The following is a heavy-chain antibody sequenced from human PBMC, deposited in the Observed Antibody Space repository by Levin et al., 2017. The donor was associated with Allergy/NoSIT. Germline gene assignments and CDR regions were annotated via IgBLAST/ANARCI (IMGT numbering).Heavy chain of an antibody. CDR3: VTDESGDEDFDY. CDR2: ITKPSRTI. V-gene: IGHV3-48*01. Sequence: GGSLRLSCAASGFILRTSDMNWVRQAPGKGLEWISFITKPSRTISYADSVKGRFTVPRDNLKKLLNLGRSSLRAEDTAVYYCVTDESGDEDFDYWGQGTLVTVSS. J-gene: IGHJ4*02. D-gene: IGHD7-27*01. CDR1: GFILRTSD.